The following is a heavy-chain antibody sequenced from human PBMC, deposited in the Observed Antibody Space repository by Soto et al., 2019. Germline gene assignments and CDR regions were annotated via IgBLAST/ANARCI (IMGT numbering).Heavy chain of an antibody. CDR1: GFSLTTSGMC. Sequence: SGPTLVNPTQTLTLTCTFSGFSLTTSGMCVSWIRQPPGKALEWLALIDWADDKYYSTSLKTRLTISKDTSKNQVVLTMTNVDPVDTATYYCARIYGPSGNYDLDVWGQGTLVTVSS. CDR2: IDWADDK. J-gene: IGHJ4*02. V-gene: IGHV2-70*13. CDR3: ARIYGPSGNYDLDV. D-gene: IGHD5-12*01.